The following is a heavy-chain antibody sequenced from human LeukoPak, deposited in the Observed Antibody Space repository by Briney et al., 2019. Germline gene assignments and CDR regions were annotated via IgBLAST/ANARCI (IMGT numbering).Heavy chain of an antibody. V-gene: IGHV4-31*03. CDR3: ARYRTRSAGMDV. D-gene: IGHD3-3*01. CDR2: IYYSGST. J-gene: IGHJ6*02. CDR1: GGSISSGGYY. Sequence: PSETLSLTCTVSGGSISSGGYYWSWIRQHPGKGLEWIGYIYYSGSTYYNPSLKSRVTISVDTSKNQFSLKLSSVTAADTAVYYCARYRTRSAGMDVWGQGTTVTVSS.